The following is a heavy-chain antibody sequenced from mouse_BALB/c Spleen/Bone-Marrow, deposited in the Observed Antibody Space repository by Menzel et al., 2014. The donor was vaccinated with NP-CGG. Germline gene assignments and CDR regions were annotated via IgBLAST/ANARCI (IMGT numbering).Heavy chain of an antibody. CDR3: ARNGNYGAWFAY. CDR1: GFNIKDTY. D-gene: IGHD2-1*01. CDR2: IDPANGNT. V-gene: IGHV14-3*02. J-gene: IGHJ3*01. Sequence: VQPQQPGAELVKPGASVKLSCTASGFNIKDTYMHWVKQRPEQGLEWIGRIDPANGNTKYDPKFQGKATITEDTSSNTAYLQLSSLTSEDTAVYYCARNGNYGAWFAYWGQGTLVTVSA.